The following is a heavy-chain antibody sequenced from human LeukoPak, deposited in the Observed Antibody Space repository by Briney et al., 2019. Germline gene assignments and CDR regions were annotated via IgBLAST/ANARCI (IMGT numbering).Heavy chain of an antibody. J-gene: IGHJ6*03. CDR3: ARGVAGWSGSQRFYNYMDV. CDR2: IYTSGST. CDR1: GGSISSYY. Sequence: SETLSLTCTVSGGSISSYYWSWIRQPAGKGLEWIGRIYTSGSTAYNPSLKSRLTISLDTSKNQFSLMLSSVTAADTAMYYCARGVAGWSGSQRFYNYMDVWGKGTTVTVSS. D-gene: IGHD3-3*01. V-gene: IGHV4-4*07.